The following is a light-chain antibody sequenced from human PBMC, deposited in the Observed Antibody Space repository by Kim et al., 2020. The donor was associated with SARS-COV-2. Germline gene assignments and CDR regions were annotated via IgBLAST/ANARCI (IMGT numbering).Light chain of an antibody. J-gene: IGKJ5*01. CDR1: QVIRKF. CDR3: QQNDAFPIT. Sequence: AAVGDRVTITCQATQVIRKFLNWYQQRPGKAPQLLIYDVSNLQTGVPSRFSGSGYGTEFTLTISSLQPEDFATYYCQQNDAFPITFGQGTRLEIK. CDR2: DVS. V-gene: IGKV1-33*01.